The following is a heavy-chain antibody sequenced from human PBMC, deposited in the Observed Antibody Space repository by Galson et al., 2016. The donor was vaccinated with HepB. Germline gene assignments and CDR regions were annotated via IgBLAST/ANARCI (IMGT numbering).Heavy chain of an antibody. CDR3: VRQRDFYLETSGYAGQDAFDI. J-gene: IGHJ3*02. V-gene: IGHV3-48*03. Sequence: SLRLSCAASGFIFSNHEMDWVRQAPGKGLEWVSKISQTGTKSSYIESVKGRFTISRDNTKSSLYLEMKSLRAEDTATYYCVRQRDFYLETSGYAGQDAFDIWGQGTKVTVSS. D-gene: IGHD3-22*01. CDR1: GFIFSNHE. CDR2: ISQTGTKS.